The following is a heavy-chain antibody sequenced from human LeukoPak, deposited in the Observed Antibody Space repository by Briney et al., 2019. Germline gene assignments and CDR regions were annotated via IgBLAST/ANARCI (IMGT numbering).Heavy chain of an antibody. D-gene: IGHD3-22*01. CDR1: GFTFSNAW. CDR2: IKSKTDGGTT. CDR3: TTDRSGYYDSSGYSSGGY. V-gene: IGHV3-15*01. J-gene: IGHJ4*02. Sequence: PGGSLRLSCAASGFTFSNAWMSWVRQAPGKGLEWVGRIKSKTDGGTTDYAAPVKGRFTISRDDSKNTLYLQMNSLKTEDTAVYYCTTDRSGYYDSSGYSSGGYWGQGTLVTVSS.